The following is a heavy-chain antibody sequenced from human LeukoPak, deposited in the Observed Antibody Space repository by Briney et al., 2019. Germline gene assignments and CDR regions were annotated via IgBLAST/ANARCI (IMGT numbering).Heavy chain of an antibody. V-gene: IGHV3-21*01. D-gene: IGHD3-22*01. CDR3: ARDIRKAYYDSSGYGDAFDI. CDR2: ISSSSSYI. CDR1: GFTFSSYS. Sequence: GGSLRLSCAASGFTFSSYSMNWVRRAPGKGLEWVSSISSSSSYIYYADSVKGRFTFSRDNAKNSLYLQMNSLRAEDTAVYYCARDIRKAYYDSSGYGDAFDIWGQGTMVTVSS. J-gene: IGHJ3*02.